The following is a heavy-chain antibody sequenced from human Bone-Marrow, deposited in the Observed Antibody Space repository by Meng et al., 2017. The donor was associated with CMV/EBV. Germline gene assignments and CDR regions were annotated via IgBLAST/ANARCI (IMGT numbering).Heavy chain of an antibody. V-gene: IGHV4-59*01. CDR2: IYYSGST. CDR3: ARDYGRLGELSSGKNYYYYGMDV. Sequence: SETLSLTCTVSGGSISTYYWSWIRQPPGKGLEWIGYIYYSGSTNYNPSLKSRDTMSVDTSKNQFSLKLSSVTAADTAVYYCARDYGRLGELSSGKNYYYYGMDVWGQGTTVTVSS. CDR1: GGSISTYY. J-gene: IGHJ6*02. D-gene: IGHD3-16*02.